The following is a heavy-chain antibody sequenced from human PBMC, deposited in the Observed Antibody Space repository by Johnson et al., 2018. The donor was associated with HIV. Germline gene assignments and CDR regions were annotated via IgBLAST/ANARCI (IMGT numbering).Heavy chain of an antibody. CDR3: AREEGGYYDSSGYYYVGALDI. CDR1: GYTFSSYG. V-gene: IGHV3-30*03. J-gene: IGHJ3*02. D-gene: IGHD3-22*01. CDR2: MSYDGSDK. Sequence: QVQLVESGGGLVQPGGSLRLSCAVSGYTFSSYGMHWVRQAPGKGLEWVAVMSYDGSDKDYADSVKGRFTISRDNSKNTLYLQMNSLRAEDTAVYYCAREEGGYYDSSGYYYVGALDIWGHGTVVTVSS.